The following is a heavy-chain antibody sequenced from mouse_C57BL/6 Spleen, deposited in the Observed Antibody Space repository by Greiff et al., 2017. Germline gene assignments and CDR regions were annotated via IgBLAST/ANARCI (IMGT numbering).Heavy chain of an antibody. CDR2: IDPETGGT. Sequence: QVHVKQSGAELVRPGASVTLSCKASGYTFTDYEMHWVKQTPVPGLEWIGAIDPETGGTAYNQKFKGKAILTADKSSSTAYMELRSLTSEDSAVYYCTRDGYYAMDYWGQGTSVTVSS. D-gene: IGHD2-3*01. V-gene: IGHV1-15*01. CDR1: GYTFTDYE. J-gene: IGHJ4*01. CDR3: TRDGYYAMDY.